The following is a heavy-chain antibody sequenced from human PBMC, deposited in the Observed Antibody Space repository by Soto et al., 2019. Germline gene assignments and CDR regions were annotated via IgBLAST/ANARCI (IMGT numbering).Heavy chain of an antibody. CDR2: ISYDGTYI. Sequence: QVQLVESGGGMVQPGRSLRLSSVASGFTFRSYAMHWVRQAPGKGLEWVAGISYDGTYIYYADSVKGRFSISRDNSKNTLYLQMNSLTAEDTAVHYCAVGYGGSRRNWFDPWGQGTLVTVSS. CDR3: AVGYGGSRRNWFDP. J-gene: IGHJ5*02. D-gene: IGHD4-17*01. V-gene: IGHV3-30-3*01. CDR1: GFTFRSYA.